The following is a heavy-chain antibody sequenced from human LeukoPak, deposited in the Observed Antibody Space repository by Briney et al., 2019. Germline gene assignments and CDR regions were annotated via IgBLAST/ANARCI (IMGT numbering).Heavy chain of an antibody. CDR2: IRSKTDGGTT. CDR3: TTLFHDYGDYAFDY. J-gene: IGHJ4*02. Sequence: GGSLRLSCEASGFNFSNAYMSWVRQAPGKGLEWVGRIRSKTDGGTTDYAAPVKGRFTISRDDSRNMLYLQMNSLRTEDTAVYYCTTLFHDYGDYAFDYWGQGTLVTVSS. CDR1: GFNFSNAY. V-gene: IGHV3-15*01. D-gene: IGHD4-17*01.